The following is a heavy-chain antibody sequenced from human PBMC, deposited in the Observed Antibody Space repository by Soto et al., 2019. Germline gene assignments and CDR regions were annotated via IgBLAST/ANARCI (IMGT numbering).Heavy chain of an antibody. CDR3: AHTYYPSGTYFNS. Sequence: QITLKESGPTLVKPTQTLTLTCAFSGFSLSTSSGVGVGWIRQPPGKALEWLALIYWDDDKRYSPSLKSRLTITKDTSKNQVVLTLTNIDPVDTATYYRAHTYYPSGTYFNSWGQGTLVTVSS. CDR2: IYWDDDK. V-gene: IGHV2-5*02. J-gene: IGHJ4*02. CDR1: GFSLSTSSGVG. D-gene: IGHD3-10*01.